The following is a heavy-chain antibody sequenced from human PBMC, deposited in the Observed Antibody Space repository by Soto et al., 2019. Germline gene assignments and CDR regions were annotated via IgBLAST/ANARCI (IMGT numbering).Heavy chain of an antibody. CDR1: GCNFSSYG. V-gene: IGHV3-33*06. Sequence: PVGSQRLCYTASGCNFSSYGMHWVRQAPGKGLEWVAVIWYDGSNKYYVDSVKGRFTISRDNSKNTLYLQMNSLRAEDTAVYYCAKERAHYYYYGMDVWGQGTTVTVSS. CDR3: AKERAHYYYYGMDV. J-gene: IGHJ6*02. CDR2: IWYDGSNK.